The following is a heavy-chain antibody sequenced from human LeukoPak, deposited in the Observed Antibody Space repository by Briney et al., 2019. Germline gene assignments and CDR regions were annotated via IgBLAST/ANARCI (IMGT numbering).Heavy chain of an antibody. V-gene: IGHV3-48*03. CDR3: AREGAMTTVFDY. CDR2: ISSSGSTI. J-gene: IGHJ4*02. Sequence: GGSLRLSCAASGFTFSSYEMNWVRQAPGKGLEWVSYISSSGSTIYYADSVKGRFTISRDNAKNTLYLQMNSLRAEDTAVYYCAREGAMTTVFDYWGQGTLVTVSS. D-gene: IGHD4-11*01. CDR1: GFTFSSYE.